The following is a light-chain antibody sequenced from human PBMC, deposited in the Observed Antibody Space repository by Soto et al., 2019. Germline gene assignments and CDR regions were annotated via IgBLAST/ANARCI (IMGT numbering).Light chain of an antibody. CDR2: GAS. Sequence: IVLTQSPCTLSLSPGERATLSCRASQSVRSNFLAWYQQKPGQAPRLLIYGASNRATGIPDRFSGSGSGTDFTLTITRLEPEDFAMYYCQRYDSLRTFGQGTKVDTK. CDR1: QSVRSNF. CDR3: QRYDSLRT. J-gene: IGKJ1*01. V-gene: IGKV3-20*01.